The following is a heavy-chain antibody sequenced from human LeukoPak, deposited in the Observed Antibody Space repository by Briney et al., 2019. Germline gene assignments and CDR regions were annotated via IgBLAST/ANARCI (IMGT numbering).Heavy chain of an antibody. J-gene: IGHJ4*02. CDR3: ARVPYYYGSGSL. D-gene: IGHD3-10*01. Sequence: GGSLRLSCAASEFTLSSYSMNWVRQAPGKGLEWVSSISSSSYIYYADSVKGRFTISRDNAKNSLYLQMNSLRAEDTAVYYCARVPYYYGSGSLWGQGTLVTVSS. V-gene: IGHV3-21*01. CDR1: EFTLSSYS. CDR2: ISSSSYI.